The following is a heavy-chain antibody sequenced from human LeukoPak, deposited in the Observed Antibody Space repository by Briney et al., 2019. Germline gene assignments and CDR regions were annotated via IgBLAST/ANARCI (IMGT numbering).Heavy chain of an antibody. CDR1: GYTFTSYA. Sequence: ASVKVSCKASGYTFTSYAMHWVRQAPGQRLEWMGWINADNSNTKYSQKFQGRVTITRDTSASTAYMELSSLRSEDTAVYYCARELLGGKRQQLHFDYWGQGTLVTVSS. D-gene: IGHD6-13*01. CDR3: ARELLGGKRQQLHFDY. J-gene: IGHJ4*02. CDR2: INADNSNT. V-gene: IGHV1-3*01.